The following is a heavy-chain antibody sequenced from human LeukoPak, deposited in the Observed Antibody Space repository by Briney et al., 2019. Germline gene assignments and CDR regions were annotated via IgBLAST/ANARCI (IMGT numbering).Heavy chain of an antibody. CDR1: GFTFSSYG. D-gene: IGHD7-27*01. Sequence: GRSLRLSCAASGFTFSSYGMHWVRQAPDKGLEWVAVISYDGSNKYYADSVKGRFTISRDNSKNTLYLQMNSLRAEDTAVYYCAKDGGELGIDYWGQGTLVTVSS. J-gene: IGHJ4*02. V-gene: IGHV3-30*18. CDR3: AKDGGELGIDY. CDR2: ISYDGSNK.